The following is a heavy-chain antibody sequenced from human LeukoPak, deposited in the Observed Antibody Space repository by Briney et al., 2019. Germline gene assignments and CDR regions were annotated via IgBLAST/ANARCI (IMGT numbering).Heavy chain of an antibody. CDR2: IKQDGSEK. D-gene: IGHD4-23*01. CDR1: GFTFSSYW. CDR3: ARDLGGNSYDAFDI. Sequence: GGSLRLSCAASGFTFSSYWMSWVRQAPGKGLEWVANIKQDGSEKYYVDSVKGRFTISRDNAKNSLYLQMNSLRAEDTAVYYCARDLGGNSYDAFDIWGQGTMVTVSS. J-gene: IGHJ3*02. V-gene: IGHV3-7*01.